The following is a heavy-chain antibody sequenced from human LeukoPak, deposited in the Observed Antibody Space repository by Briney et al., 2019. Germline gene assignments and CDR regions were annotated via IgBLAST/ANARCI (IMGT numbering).Heavy chain of an antibody. CDR3: ARAVVAATSHAFDI. CDR2: ISSSSSYI. J-gene: IGHJ3*02. CDR1: GLTFSSYS. Sequence: GGSLRLSCAASGLTFSSYSMNWVRQAPGKGLEWVSSISSSSSYIYYADSVKGRFTISRDNAKNSLYLQMNSLRAEDTAVYYCARAVVAATSHAFDIWGQGTMVTVSS. V-gene: IGHV3-21*01. D-gene: IGHD2-15*01.